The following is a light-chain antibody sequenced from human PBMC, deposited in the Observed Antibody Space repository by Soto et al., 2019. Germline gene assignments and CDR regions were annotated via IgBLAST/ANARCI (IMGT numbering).Light chain of an antibody. CDR2: GAS. CDR3: QQYNNWPRT. V-gene: IGKV3-15*01. J-gene: IGKJ1*01. CDR1: QSLNRD. Sequence: EIVLTQPPATLSLSPVERATLSCRASQSLNRDLAWYQQKPGQSPRLLIFGASIRATGIPARFSGSGSGTEFTLTIGSLQSEDCALYYCQQYNNWPRTFGQGTKVDI.